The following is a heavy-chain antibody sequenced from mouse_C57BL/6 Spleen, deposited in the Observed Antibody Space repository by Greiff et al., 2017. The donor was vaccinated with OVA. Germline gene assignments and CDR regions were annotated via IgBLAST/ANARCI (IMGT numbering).Heavy chain of an antibody. CDR3: ARHSPLYYFDY. CDR1: GFTFSSYG. Sequence: EVQLVESGGDLVKPGGSLKLSCAASGFTFSSYGMSWVRQTPDKRLEWVATISSGGSYTYYPDSVKGRFTISRDNAKNTLYLQMSSLKSEDTAMYYCARHSPLYYFDYWGQGTTLTVSS. V-gene: IGHV5-6*01. CDR2: ISSGGSYT. J-gene: IGHJ2*01.